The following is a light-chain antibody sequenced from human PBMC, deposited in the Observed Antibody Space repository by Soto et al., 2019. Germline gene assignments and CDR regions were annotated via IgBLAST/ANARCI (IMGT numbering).Light chain of an antibody. V-gene: IGLV2-23*01. CDR3: CSFARSSTAV. CDR1: SGDVGSYNL. Sequence: QSALTQPASVSGSPGQSITISCTGTSGDVGSYNLVSWYQQHPGKAPKLMIYEGSKRPSGVSNRFSGSKSGNTASLTISGLQAEDEADYFCCSFARSSTAVFGGGTQLTVL. J-gene: IGLJ7*01. CDR2: EGS.